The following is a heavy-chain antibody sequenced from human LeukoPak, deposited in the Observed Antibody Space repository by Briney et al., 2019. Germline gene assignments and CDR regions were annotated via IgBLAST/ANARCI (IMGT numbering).Heavy chain of an antibody. CDR2: ISSSSSYI. V-gene: IGHV3-21*01. CDR1: GFTFSSYS. CDR3: AREGGTYYYDSSGYYSDY. Sequence: GGSLRLSCAASGFTFSSYSMNWVRQAPGKGLEWVSSISSSSSYIYYADSVKGRFTISRDNAKNSLYLQMNSLRAEDTAVYYCAREGGTYYYDSSGYYSDYWGQGTLVTVSS. J-gene: IGHJ4*02. D-gene: IGHD3-22*01.